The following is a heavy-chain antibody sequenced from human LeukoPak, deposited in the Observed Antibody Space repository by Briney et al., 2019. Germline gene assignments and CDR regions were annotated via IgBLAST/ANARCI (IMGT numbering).Heavy chain of an antibody. V-gene: IGHV4-61*02. CDR1: GASISSGTYY. Sequence: SETLSLTCTVSGASISSGTYYWHWIRQPAGKGLEWIGRIFASGSTNYNPSLKSRVTISLDTSKNQLSLKLRSVTAADTAVYYCTNEYSSSSDVSGFDPWGQGTLVTVSS. J-gene: IGHJ5*02. D-gene: IGHD6-6*01. CDR3: TNEYSSSSDVSGFDP. CDR2: IFASGST.